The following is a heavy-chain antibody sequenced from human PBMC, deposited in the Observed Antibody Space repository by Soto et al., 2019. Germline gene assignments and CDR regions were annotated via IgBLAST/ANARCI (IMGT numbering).Heavy chain of an antibody. CDR3: ARPAAGDYYYYYYMDV. V-gene: IGHV3-21*01. J-gene: IGHJ6*03. CDR1: GFTFSSYS. D-gene: IGHD6-13*01. CDR2: ISSSSYI. Sequence: GGSLRLSCAASGFTFSSYSMNWVRQAPGKGLEWVSSISSSSYIYYADSVKGRFTISRDNAKNSLYLQMNSLRAEDTAVYYCARPAAGDYYYYYYMDVWGKGTTVTVS.